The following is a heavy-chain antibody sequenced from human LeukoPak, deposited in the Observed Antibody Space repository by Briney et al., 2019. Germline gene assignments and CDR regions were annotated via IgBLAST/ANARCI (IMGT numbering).Heavy chain of an antibody. CDR2: INPNSGGT. Sequence: ASVKVSCKASEYTFTGYYMHWVRQAPGQGLEWMGWINPNSGGTNYAQKFQGRVTMTRDTSISTAYMELSRLRSDDTAVYYCAATGGDSSGYSEYWGQGTLVTVSS. D-gene: IGHD3-22*01. V-gene: IGHV1-2*02. CDR1: EYTFTGYY. J-gene: IGHJ4*02. CDR3: AATGGDSSGYSEY.